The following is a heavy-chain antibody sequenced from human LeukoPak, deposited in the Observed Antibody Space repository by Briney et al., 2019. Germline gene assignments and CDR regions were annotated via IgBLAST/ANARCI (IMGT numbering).Heavy chain of an antibody. CDR1: GFTFSSYG. V-gene: IGHV3-20*04. Sequence: GGSLRLSCAASGFTFSSYGMSWVRQAPGKGLEWVSGINWNGGSTGYADSVKGRFTISRDNAKNSLYPQMNSLRAEDTALYYCARAKGERWELRVYYYYMDVWGKGTTVTVSS. J-gene: IGHJ6*03. CDR3: ARAKGERWELRVYYYYMDV. CDR2: INWNGGST. D-gene: IGHD1-26*01.